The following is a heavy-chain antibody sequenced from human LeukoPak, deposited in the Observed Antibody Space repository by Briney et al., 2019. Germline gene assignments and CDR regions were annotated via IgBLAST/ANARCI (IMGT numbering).Heavy chain of an antibody. CDR1: GYTFTSYG. V-gene: IGHV1-2*06. D-gene: IGHD2-15*01. Sequence: ASVTVSCKASGYTFTSYGISWVRQAPGQGLEWMGRINPNSGGTNYAQKFQGRVTMTRDTSISTAYMELSRLRSDDTAVYYCARGDLVGFDPWGQGTLVTVSS. J-gene: IGHJ5*02. CDR2: INPNSGGT. CDR3: ARGDLVGFDP.